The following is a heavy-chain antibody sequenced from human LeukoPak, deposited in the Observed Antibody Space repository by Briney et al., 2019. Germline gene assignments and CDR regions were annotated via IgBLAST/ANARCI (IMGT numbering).Heavy chain of an antibody. J-gene: IGHJ5*02. Sequence: PSETLSLTCTVSGGSISSYYWSWIRQPPGKGLEWIGYIYYSGSTNYNPSLKSRVTISVDTCKNQFSLKLSSVTAADTAEDYCARLVDTATGNWFDPWGQGTLVTVSS. CDR3: ARLVDTATGNWFDP. V-gene: IGHV4-59*01. D-gene: IGHD5-18*01. CDR1: GGSISSYY. CDR2: IYYSGST.